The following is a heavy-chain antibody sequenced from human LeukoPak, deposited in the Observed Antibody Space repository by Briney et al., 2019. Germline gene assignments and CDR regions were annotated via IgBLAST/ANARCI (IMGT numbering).Heavy chain of an antibody. CDR2: ISDSGNT. D-gene: IGHD2/OR15-2a*01. CDR1: GGSMKNSF. J-gene: IGHJ5*02. Sequence: KPSETLSLTCTVSGGSMKNSFWSWIRQPPGKGLEGIGYISDSGNTNYNPSLKTRVSFSVDTSKGHFYLSLRSVTAADTALYFCARNRFQLSGAYWFDPRGRGTLVTVSS. V-gene: IGHV4-59*01. CDR3: ARNRFQLSGAYWFDP.